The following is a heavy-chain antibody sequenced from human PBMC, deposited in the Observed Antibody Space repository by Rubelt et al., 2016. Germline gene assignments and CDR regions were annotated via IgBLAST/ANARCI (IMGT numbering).Heavy chain of an antibody. Sequence: IYPGDSDTRYSPSFQGQVTISADKSISTAYLQWSSLKASDTAMYYCARQVAAAGPNWFDPWGQGTLVTVSS. V-gene: IGHV5-51*01. J-gene: IGHJ5*02. CDR3: ARQVAAAGPNWFDP. CDR2: IYPGDSDT. D-gene: IGHD6-13*01.